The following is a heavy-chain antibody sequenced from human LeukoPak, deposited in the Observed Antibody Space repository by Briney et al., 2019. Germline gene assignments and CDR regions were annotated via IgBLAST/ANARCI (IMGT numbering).Heavy chain of an antibody. V-gene: IGHV1-69*13. CDR1: GGTFISYA. CDR3: ARDPLAITMVRGVIITRVHYYGMDV. D-gene: IGHD3-10*01. Sequence: SVKVSCKASGGTFISYAISWVRQAPGQGLEWMGGIIPIFGTANYAQKFQGRVTITADESTSTAYMELSSLRSEDTAVYYCARDPLAITMVRGVIITRVHYYGMDVWGQGTTVTVSS. CDR2: IIPIFGTA. J-gene: IGHJ6*02.